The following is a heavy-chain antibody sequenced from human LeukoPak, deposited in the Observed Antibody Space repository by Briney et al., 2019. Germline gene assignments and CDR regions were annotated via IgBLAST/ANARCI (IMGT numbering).Heavy chain of an antibody. CDR3: AKGRYGSGTYFKGMDV. D-gene: IGHD3-10*01. J-gene: IGHJ6*02. Sequence: GRSLRLSCAASGFTFSSYGMHWVRQAPGKGLEWVAVIWYDGSNKYYADSVKGRFTISRDNSKNTLCLQMNSLRAEDTALYYCAKGRYGSGTYFKGMDVWGQGTTVTVSS. V-gene: IGHV3-33*06. CDR2: IWYDGSNK. CDR1: GFTFSSYG.